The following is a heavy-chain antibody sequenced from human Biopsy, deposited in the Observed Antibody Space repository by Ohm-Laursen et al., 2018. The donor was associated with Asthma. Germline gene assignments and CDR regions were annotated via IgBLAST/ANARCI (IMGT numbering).Heavy chain of an antibody. Sequence: SLRLSCAASGFMFRSFGMHWVRQAPGKGLEWVAVISYDGFNKDYGDSVKGRFTVSRDNSKSTLYLQMNSLRAEDTAVYFCARPYYSDRSGYYGYWGQGTLVTVSS. V-gene: IGHV3-30*03. CDR1: GFMFRSFG. J-gene: IGHJ4*02. CDR2: ISYDGFNK. CDR3: ARPYYSDRSGYYGY. D-gene: IGHD3-22*01.